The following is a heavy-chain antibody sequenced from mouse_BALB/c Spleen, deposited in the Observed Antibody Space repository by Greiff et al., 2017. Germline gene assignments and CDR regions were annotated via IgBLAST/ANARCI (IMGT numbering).Heavy chain of an antibody. V-gene: IGHV1-69*02. CDR2: IDPSDSET. Sequence: QVQLQQPGAELVKPGAPVKLSCKASGYTFTSYWMNWVKQRPGRGLEWIGRIDPSDSETHYNQKFKDKATLTVDKSSSTAYIQLSSLTSEDSAVYYCAAYGNYWYFDVWGAGTTVTVSS. CDR1: GYTFTSYW. D-gene: IGHD2-1*01. CDR3: AAYGNYWYFDV. J-gene: IGHJ1*01.